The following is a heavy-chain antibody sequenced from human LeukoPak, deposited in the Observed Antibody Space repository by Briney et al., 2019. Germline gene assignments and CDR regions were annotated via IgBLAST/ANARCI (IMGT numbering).Heavy chain of an antibody. D-gene: IGHD5-18*01. J-gene: IGHJ4*02. CDR2: INHSGST. Sequence: SETLSLTCAVYGGSFSGYYWSWIRQPPGKGLEWIGEINHSGSTNYNPSLKSRVTISVDTSKNQFSLKLSSVTAADTAVYYCVKVRGYSYGYGFFDYCGQGTLVTVSS. CDR1: GGSFSGYY. CDR3: VKVRGYSYGYGFFDY. V-gene: IGHV4-34*01.